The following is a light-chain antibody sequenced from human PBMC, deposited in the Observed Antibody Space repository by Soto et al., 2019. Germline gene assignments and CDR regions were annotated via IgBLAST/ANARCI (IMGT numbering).Light chain of an antibody. J-gene: IGKJ1*01. CDR2: GAS. V-gene: IGKV3-20*01. CDR1: QSVSSSY. Sequence: EIVLTQSPGTLSLSPGARATLSCRASQSVSSSYLAWYQQNRGQAPRLLIYGASSRAPGIPDRFGGSGSGTDFTLTISRLEPEDFAVYYCQQYGSSRWTFGQGTKVEIK. CDR3: QQYGSSRWT.